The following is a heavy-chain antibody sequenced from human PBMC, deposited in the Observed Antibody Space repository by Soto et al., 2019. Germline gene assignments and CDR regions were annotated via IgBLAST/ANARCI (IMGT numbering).Heavy chain of an antibody. J-gene: IGHJ5*02. V-gene: IGHV3-30*03. CDR2: ISYDGDNK. CDR3: ARASYFSEKTAYYAKSFKWFDP. Sequence: TGGSLRPSCVASGFTFSGSEMHWVRQAPGKGLEWVAFISYDGDNKYYEDSVKGRFTVSRDNSRNTLHLQMDSLRPEDTAVYYCARASYFSEKTAYYAKSFKWFDPWGQGTLVTVSS. D-gene: IGHD3-10*01. CDR1: GFTFSGSE.